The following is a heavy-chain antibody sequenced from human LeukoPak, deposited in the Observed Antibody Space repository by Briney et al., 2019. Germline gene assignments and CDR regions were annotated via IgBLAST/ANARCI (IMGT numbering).Heavy chain of an antibody. CDR1: GYTFTSYD. D-gene: IGHD7-27*01. J-gene: IGHJ4*02. Sequence: ASVKVSCKASGYTFTSYDFNWVRQATGQRPEWMGWVSPNSGDTGYAQKFQDRVTMTRNTSISTAYMELSSLRSDDTAVYYCARGPPNWGYDYWGPGTLVTVSP. CDR2: VSPNSGDT. V-gene: IGHV1-8*01. CDR3: ARGPPNWGYDY.